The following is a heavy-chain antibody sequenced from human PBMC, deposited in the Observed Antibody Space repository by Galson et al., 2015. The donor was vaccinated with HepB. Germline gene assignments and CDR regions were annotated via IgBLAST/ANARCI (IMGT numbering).Heavy chain of an antibody. D-gene: IGHD3-10*01. V-gene: IGHV1-69*04. J-gene: IGHJ4*02. CDR3: AREAYGSGSYFNPQYFDY. CDR1: GGTFSSYT. CDR2: IIPILGIA. Sequence: SVKVSCKASGGTFSSYTISWVRQAPGQGLEWMGRIIPILGIANYAQKFQGRVTITADKSTSTAYMELSSLRSEDTAVYYCAREAYGSGSYFNPQYFDYWGQGTLVTVSS.